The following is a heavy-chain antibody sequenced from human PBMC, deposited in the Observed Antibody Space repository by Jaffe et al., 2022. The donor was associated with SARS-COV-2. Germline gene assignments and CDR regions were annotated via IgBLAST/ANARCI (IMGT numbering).Heavy chain of an antibody. CDR2: INHSGST. Sequence: QVQLQQWGAGLLKPSETLSLTCAVYGGSFSGYYWSWIRQPPGKGLEWIGEINHSGSTNYNPSLKSRVTISVDTSKNQFSLKLSSVTAADTAVYYCARVVKTVRRTYRDNYYYYGMDVWGQGTTVTVSS. CDR3: ARVVKTVRRTYRDNYYYYGMDV. V-gene: IGHV4-34*01. CDR1: GGSFSGYY. D-gene: IGHD2-15*01. J-gene: IGHJ6*02.